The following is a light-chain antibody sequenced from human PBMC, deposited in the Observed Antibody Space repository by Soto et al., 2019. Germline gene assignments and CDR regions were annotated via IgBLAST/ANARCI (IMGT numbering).Light chain of an antibody. V-gene: IGLV1-40*01. J-gene: IGLJ2*01. CDR3: CSYAGSYTFV. CDR1: SSNIGAGYD. CDR2: GNS. Sequence: QAVVTQPPSVSGAPGQRVTISCTGSSSNIGAGYDVHWYQQLPGTAPKLLIYGNSNRPSGVPDRFSGSKSGTSASLAITGLQAEDEADYYCCSYAGSYTFVFGGGTKLTVL.